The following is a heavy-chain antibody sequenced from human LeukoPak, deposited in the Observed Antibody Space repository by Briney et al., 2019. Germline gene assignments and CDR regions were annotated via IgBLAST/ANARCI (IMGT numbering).Heavy chain of an antibody. CDR1: GGSISSYY. D-gene: IGHD2-2*01. V-gene: IGHV4-59*12. J-gene: IGHJ6*03. CDR2: IYYSGST. CDR3: ARGLEYQLPRTPGREKSPGAQYYYYYMDV. Sequence: PSETLSLTCTVSGGSISSYYWSWIRQPPGKGLEWIGYIYYSGSTNYNPSLKSRVTISVDTSKNQFSLKLSSVTAADTAVYYCARGLEYQLPRTPGREKSPGAQYYYYYMDVWGKGTTVTVSS.